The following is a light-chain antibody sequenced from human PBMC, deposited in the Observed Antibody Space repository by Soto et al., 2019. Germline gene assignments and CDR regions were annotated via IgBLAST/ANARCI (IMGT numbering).Light chain of an antibody. CDR1: QSVSST. J-gene: IGKJ1*01. Sequence: EIVMTQSLATLSVSLGERATLSFRASQSVSSTLAWYQQKPGQAPRLLIYGASTRATGIPARFSGSGSGTDFTLTISRLEPEDFAVYYCQQYGSSPRTVGQGTKVE. CDR3: QQYGSSPRT. CDR2: GAS. V-gene: IGKV3-15*01.